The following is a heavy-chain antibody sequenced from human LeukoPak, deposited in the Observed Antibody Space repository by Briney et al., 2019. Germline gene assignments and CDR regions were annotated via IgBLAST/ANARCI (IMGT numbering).Heavy chain of an antibody. Sequence: PSETLSLTCSVSGASVSSLHWNWIRQPPGKGLEWIGNIYSPGTTKYNPSLKSRVTLSLDTSKNQFSLRLTSVTAADTAVYFCTKGYYEPFDSWGQGILVTVSS. V-gene: IGHV4-59*02. D-gene: IGHD3-16*01. J-gene: IGHJ4*02. CDR2: IYSPGTT. CDR3: TKGYYEPFDS. CDR1: GASVSSLH.